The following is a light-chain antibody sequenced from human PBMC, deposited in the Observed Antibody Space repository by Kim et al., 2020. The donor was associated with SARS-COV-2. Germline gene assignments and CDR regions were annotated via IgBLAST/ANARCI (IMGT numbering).Light chain of an antibody. CDR2: EVD. Sequence: GQSVTISCTRTISDIGNYDRVSWYQQFPGTAPRLMIYEVDNRPSGVPDRFSGSKSGNTASLTISGLQTEDEADYYCSSYTNYKTVIFGGGTQLTVL. CDR1: ISDIGNYDR. J-gene: IGLJ2*01. V-gene: IGLV2-18*02. CDR3: SSYTNYKTVI.